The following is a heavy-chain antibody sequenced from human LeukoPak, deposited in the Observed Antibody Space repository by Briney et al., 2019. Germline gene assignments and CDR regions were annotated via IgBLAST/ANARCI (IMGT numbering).Heavy chain of an antibody. CDR1: GFTFSSYA. Sequence: PGGSLRLSCAASGFTFSSYAMSWVRQAPGKGLEWVSGTSGSGDSTYYADSVKGRFTISRDNSKNTLYLQMNSLRAEDTAVYYCAKDLKRYYYGSGSSGMDVWGQGTTVTVSS. J-gene: IGHJ6*02. CDR2: TSGSGDST. V-gene: IGHV3-23*01. CDR3: AKDLKRYYYGSGSSGMDV. D-gene: IGHD3-10*01.